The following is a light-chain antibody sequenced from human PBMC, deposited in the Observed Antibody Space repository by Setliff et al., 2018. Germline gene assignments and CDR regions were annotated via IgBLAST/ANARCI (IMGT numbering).Light chain of an antibody. CDR2: EVS. J-gene: IGLJ1*01. CDR1: SSDIGAYTY. V-gene: IGLV2-14*01. Sequence: LTQPASMSGSPGQSITISCTGTSSDIGAYTYVSWYQQHPGKVPKLMIYEVSNRPSGVSNRFSGSKSGNTASLTISRLQTEDEADYYCTSYTISSTEVFGTGTKVTVL. CDR3: TSYTISSTEV.